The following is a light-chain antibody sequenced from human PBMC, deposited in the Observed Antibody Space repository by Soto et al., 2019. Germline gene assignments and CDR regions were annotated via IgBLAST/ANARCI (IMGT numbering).Light chain of an antibody. Sequence: DIQMTQSPSTLSASAGDRVTITCRASQSISSWLAWYQQKPGTVPRLLIYDASSLESGVPSRFSGSRSGTEFTLTITNLQPEDFATYYCQQYNSYTFGQGTKVDNK. CDR1: QSISSW. V-gene: IGKV1-5*01. CDR2: DAS. J-gene: IGKJ2*01. CDR3: QQYNSYT.